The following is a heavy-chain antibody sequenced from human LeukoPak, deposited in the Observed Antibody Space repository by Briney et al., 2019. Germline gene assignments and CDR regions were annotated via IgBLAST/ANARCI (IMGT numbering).Heavy chain of an antibody. J-gene: IGHJ4*02. V-gene: IGHV3-23*01. Sequence: GESLRLSCTASGFAFDNYGMSWIRQAPGRGLEWVAAITASDNTAYYADFAKGRFTISRDNSMSMVFLQMSSLRADDTAFYYCAQDAGGFWGQGTLVTVSS. CDR1: GFAFDNYG. CDR2: ITASDNTA. D-gene: IGHD3-16*01. CDR3: AQDAGGF.